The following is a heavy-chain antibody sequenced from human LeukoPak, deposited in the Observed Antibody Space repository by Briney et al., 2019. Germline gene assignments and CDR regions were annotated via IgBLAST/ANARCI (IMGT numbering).Heavy chain of an antibody. CDR3: ARPYCTNGVCPSDY. V-gene: IGHV5-51*01. CDR2: IYPGDSDT. CDR1: GYSFTSYW. Sequence: GESLKISCKGSGYSFTSYWIAWVPPMPGKGLDWMGIIYPGDSDTRYSPSFQGQVTISADKSISTAYLQWSSLKASDTAMYYCARPYCTNGVCPSDYWGQGTLVTVSS. D-gene: IGHD2-8*01. J-gene: IGHJ4*02.